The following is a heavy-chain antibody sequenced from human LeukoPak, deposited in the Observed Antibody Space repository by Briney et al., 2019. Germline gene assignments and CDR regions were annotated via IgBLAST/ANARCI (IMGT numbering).Heavy chain of an antibody. J-gene: IGHJ4*02. CDR3: ARDLYYYDSSGPLFDY. CDR1: GGTFSSYA. D-gene: IGHD3-22*01. Sequence: SVKVSCKASGGTFSSYAIRWVRQAPGQGLEWMGGIIPIFGTANCAQKFQGRVTITADESTSTAYMELSSLRSEDTAVYYCARDLYYYDSSGPLFDYWGQGTLVTVSS. CDR2: IIPIFGTA. V-gene: IGHV1-69*13.